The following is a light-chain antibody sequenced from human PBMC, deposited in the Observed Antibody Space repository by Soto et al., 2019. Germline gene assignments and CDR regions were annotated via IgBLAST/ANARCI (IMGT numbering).Light chain of an antibody. Sequence: EIVLTQSPATLSFSPGEIATLSCRASQSVSSYLALYQQKPGQAPRLPIYDASNRATGIPARFSGSGSGTDFTLTISSLEPEDFAVYYCQQRSNWITFGQGTRLEIK. J-gene: IGKJ5*01. CDR2: DAS. CDR3: QQRSNWIT. CDR1: QSVSSY. V-gene: IGKV3-11*01.